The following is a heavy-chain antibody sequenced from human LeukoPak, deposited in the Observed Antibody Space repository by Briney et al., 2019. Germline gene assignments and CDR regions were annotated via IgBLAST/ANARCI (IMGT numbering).Heavy chain of an antibody. J-gene: IGHJ3*02. Sequence: GGSLRLSCEASGFSFSAYSLNWVRQAPGKGLEWISSISSGSSLINYADSVKGRFTISRDNAKNALYLQMSSLRAEDTAVYYCAKDRPLGYYGSGSYSGGAFDIWGQGTMVTVSS. CDR2: ISSGSSLI. CDR3: AKDRPLGYYGSGSYSGGAFDI. CDR1: GFSFSAYS. D-gene: IGHD3-10*01. V-gene: IGHV3-21*04.